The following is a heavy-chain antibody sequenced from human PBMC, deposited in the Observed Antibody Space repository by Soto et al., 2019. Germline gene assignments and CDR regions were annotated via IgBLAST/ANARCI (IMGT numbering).Heavy chain of an antibody. CDR3: ARVRATDYEIDY. D-gene: IGHD4-17*01. CDR1: GFMFGGYW. J-gene: IGHJ4*02. V-gene: IGHV3-7*03. Sequence: GGSLRLSCTASGFMFGGYWRTWVRHVPGKGLQWVANIKRDGSEKYYVDFVKGRFTISRDNADNSVFLDMNNLRVDDTATYYCARVRATDYEIDYWGQGALVTVSS. CDR2: IKRDGSEK.